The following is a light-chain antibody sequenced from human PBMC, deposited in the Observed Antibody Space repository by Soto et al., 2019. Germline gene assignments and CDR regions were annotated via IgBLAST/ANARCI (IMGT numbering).Light chain of an antibody. CDR1: SGHSSYA. J-gene: IGLJ2*01. V-gene: IGLV4-69*01. CDR2: LNSDGSH. Sequence: QPVLTQSPSASASLGASVKLTCTLSSGHSSYAIAWHQQHPEKGPRYLMKLNSDGSHSKGDGIPDRFSGSSSGAERYLTISNLQSEDEADYYCQTWGTGEVFGGGTKLTVL. CDR3: QTWGTGEV.